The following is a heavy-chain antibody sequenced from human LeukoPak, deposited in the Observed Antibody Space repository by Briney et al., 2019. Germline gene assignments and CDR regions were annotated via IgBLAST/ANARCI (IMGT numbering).Heavy chain of an antibody. V-gene: IGHV3-30*02. CDR2: IRYDGSNK. Sequence: GGSLRLSCAASGLTFSSYGMHWVRQAPGKGLEWVAFIRYDGSNKYYADSVKGRFTISRDNSKNTLYLQMNSLRAEDTAVYYCAKVRYSSGWYSRGGDYFDYWGQGTLVTVSS. D-gene: IGHD6-19*01. CDR3: AKVRYSSGWYSRGGDYFDY. CDR1: GLTFSSYG. J-gene: IGHJ4*02.